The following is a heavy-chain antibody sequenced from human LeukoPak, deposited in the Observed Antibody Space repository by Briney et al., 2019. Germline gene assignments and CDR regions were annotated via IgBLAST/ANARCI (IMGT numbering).Heavy chain of an antibody. Sequence: GASVRVSCKASGYTFTGYYMHWVRQAPAQGLDLMGCINPNSGGTNYAQKFQGRVTMTRHPSISTAYMELTTLISDDTAVYYCTRDRSSGSNCFDPWGQAGMATDSS. J-gene: IGHJ5*02. V-gene: IGHV1-2*02. CDR3: TRDRSSGSNCFDP. D-gene: IGHD6-19*01. CDR1: GYTFTGYY. CDR2: INPNSGGT.